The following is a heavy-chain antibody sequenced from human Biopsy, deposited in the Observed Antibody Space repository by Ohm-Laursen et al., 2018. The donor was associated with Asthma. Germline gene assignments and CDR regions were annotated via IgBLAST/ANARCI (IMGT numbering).Heavy chain of an antibody. V-gene: IGHV3-30*04. Sequence: SLRLSCAASGFTFDNYTMHWVRQAPGKGLEWVTIISYDGRNTYYADSVEGRFTISRDNSKNTLFLQMSSLRSEDTAVYYCARGGLHYYEYYGMDVWGQGTTVTVSS. D-gene: IGHD2-21*02. CDR3: ARGGLHYYEYYGMDV. CDR1: GFTFDNYT. J-gene: IGHJ6*02. CDR2: ISYDGRNT.